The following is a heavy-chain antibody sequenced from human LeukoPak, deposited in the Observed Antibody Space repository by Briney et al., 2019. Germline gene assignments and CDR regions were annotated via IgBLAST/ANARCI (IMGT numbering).Heavy chain of an antibody. Sequence: TGGSLRLSCAASGFTFSSYGMHWVRQAPGKGLEWVAVIWYDRSNKYYADSVKGRFTISRDNSKNTLYLQMNSLRAEDTAVYYCARDLGKQDDWRFYFDYWGQGTLVTVSS. J-gene: IGHJ4*02. V-gene: IGHV3-33*01. CDR2: IWYDRSNK. CDR1: GFTFSSYG. CDR3: ARDLGKQDDWRFYFDY. D-gene: IGHD2-21*01.